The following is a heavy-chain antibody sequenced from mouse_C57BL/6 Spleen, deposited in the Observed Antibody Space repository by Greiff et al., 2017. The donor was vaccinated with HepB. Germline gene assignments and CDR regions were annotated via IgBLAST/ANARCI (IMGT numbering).Heavy chain of an antibody. J-gene: IGHJ2*01. Sequence: QVQLQQSGAELMKPGASVKLSCKATGYTFTGYWIEWVKQRPGQGLEWIGEILPGSGSTNYNEKFKGKATFTADTSSNTAYMQLSSLTTEDSAIYYCARWDYDYDEEGNFDYWGQGTTLTVSS. D-gene: IGHD2-4*01. CDR1: GYTFTGYW. CDR2: ILPGSGST. V-gene: IGHV1-9*01. CDR3: ARWDYDYDEEGNFDY.